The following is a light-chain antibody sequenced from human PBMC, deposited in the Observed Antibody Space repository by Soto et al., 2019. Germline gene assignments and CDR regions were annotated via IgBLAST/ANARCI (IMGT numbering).Light chain of an antibody. Sequence: DIQMTQSPSTLSASVGDRVTITCRASQSISSWLAWYQQKPGKAPKLLIYKASSLEGGVPSRFSGSGSGTDFTLTIRSLQPYEFATYYFQQYHSYSLTFGGGTKVDIK. CDR3: QQYHSYSLT. CDR2: KAS. CDR1: QSISSW. J-gene: IGKJ4*01. V-gene: IGKV1-5*03.